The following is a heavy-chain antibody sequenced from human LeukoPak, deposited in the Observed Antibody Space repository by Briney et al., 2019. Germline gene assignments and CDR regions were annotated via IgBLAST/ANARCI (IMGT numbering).Heavy chain of an antibody. Sequence: ASVKVSCKASGYTFTGYYMHWVRQAPGQGLEWMGWINPNSGGTNYAQKFQGRVTMTRDTSISTAYMELSRLRSDDTAVYYCARSFPRMEYSSSFPDAFDIWGQGTMVTVSS. CDR1: GYTFTGYY. J-gene: IGHJ3*02. CDR3: ARSFPRMEYSSSFPDAFDI. CDR2: INPNSGGT. D-gene: IGHD6-6*01. V-gene: IGHV1-2*02.